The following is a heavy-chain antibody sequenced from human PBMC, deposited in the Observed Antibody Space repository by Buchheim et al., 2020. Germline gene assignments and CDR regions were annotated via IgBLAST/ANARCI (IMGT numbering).Heavy chain of an antibody. CDR2: IYSGGST. V-gene: IGHV3-66*01. D-gene: IGHD3-10*01. CDR1: GFTVSSNY. CDR3: AREVLWFGESPSGWFDP. J-gene: IGHJ5*02. Sequence: EVQLVESGGGLVQPGGSLRLSCAASGFTVSSNYMSWVRQAPGKGLEWVSVIYSGGSTYYADSVMGRFTISRDNSKNTLYLQMNSLRAEDTAVYYCAREVLWFGESPSGWFDPWGQGTL.